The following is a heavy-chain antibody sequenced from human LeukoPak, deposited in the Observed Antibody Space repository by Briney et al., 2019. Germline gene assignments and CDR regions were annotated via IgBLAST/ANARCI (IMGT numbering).Heavy chain of an antibody. J-gene: IGHJ4*02. V-gene: IGHV3-74*01. CDR1: GFTFRNYW. D-gene: IGHD3-22*01. CDR3: TTFPLPYYYDSSGYYY. CDR2: IVGDGTRT. Sequence: GGSLRLSCAASGFTFRNYWMHWVRQAPEKGLVWVSRIVGDGTRTAYADSVKGRFTISRDNSKNTLYLQMNSLRAEDTAVYYCTTFPLPYYYDSSGYYYWGQGTLVTVSS.